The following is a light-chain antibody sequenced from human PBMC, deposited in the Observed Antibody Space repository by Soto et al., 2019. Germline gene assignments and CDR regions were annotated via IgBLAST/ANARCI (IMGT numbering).Light chain of an antibody. CDR2: DVS. CDR1: RSDVGDYNY. CDR3: SSYTSSTTVVV. Sequence: QSALTQPASVSGSPGQSITISCTGTRSDVGDYNYVSWYQQHPGKAPKLMIYDVSNRPSGISNRFSGSKSGNMASLTISGLQAEDEADYYCSSYTSSTTVVVFGGGTKVTVL. J-gene: IGLJ3*02. V-gene: IGLV2-14*01.